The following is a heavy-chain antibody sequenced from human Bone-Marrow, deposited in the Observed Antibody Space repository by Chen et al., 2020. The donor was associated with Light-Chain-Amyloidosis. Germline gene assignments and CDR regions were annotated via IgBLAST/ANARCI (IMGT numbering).Heavy chain of an antibody. D-gene: IGHD1-26*01. J-gene: IGHJ4*02. V-gene: IGHV3-30-3*01. Sequence: QVQLVESGGGVVPTGTSLRLSCAASGFTFSAFSMHWVRQAPGRGLEWVAVVSYLGNYTHYADSVKGRFTISRDNSKDTLSLQMNSLRDDDMAIYYCAKAIVSPGLGRQKRGYHFDSWGQGTLVTVSS. CDR1: GFTFSAFS. CDR3: AKAIVSPGLGRQKRGYHFDS. CDR2: VSYLGNYT.